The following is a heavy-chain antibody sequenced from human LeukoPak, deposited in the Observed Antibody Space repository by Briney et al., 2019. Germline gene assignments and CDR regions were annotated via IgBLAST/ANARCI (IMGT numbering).Heavy chain of an antibody. J-gene: IGHJ3*02. CDR2: IYPGDSDT. D-gene: IGHD4-23*01. CDR3: ARALDYGGNSGAFDI. Sequence: GESLKISCKGSGYSFTSYWINWVRQMPGKGLEWMGIIYPGDSDTRYSPSFQGQVTISADKSISTAYLQWSSLKASDTAMYYCARALDYGGNSGAFDIWGQGTMVTVSS. V-gene: IGHV5-51*01. CDR1: GYSFTSYW.